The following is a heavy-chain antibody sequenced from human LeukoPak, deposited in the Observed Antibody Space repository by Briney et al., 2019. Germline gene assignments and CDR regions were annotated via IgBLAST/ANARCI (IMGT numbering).Heavy chain of an antibody. Sequence: PGRSLRLSCAASGFTFDDYAMHWVRQAPGKGLEWVSGISWNSGSIGYADSVKGRFTISRDNAKNTLYLQMNSLRAEDTAVYYCARADGYNLIDYWGQGTLVTVSS. D-gene: IGHD5-24*01. CDR3: ARADGYNLIDY. V-gene: IGHV3-9*01. J-gene: IGHJ4*02. CDR1: GFTFDDYA. CDR2: ISWNSGSI.